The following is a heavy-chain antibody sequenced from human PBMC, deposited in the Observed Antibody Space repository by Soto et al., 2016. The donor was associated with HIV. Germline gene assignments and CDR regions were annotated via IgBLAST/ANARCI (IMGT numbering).Heavy chain of an antibody. Sequence: VQLVESGGGLVKPGGSLRLSCAASGFTFSDYYMSWIRQAPGKGLEWVAFISYDGSSKYYADSVKGRFTISRDNSKNTLYLQMNSLRVEDTAVFYCAREIIDSNFGIDYWGQGTLVTVSS. D-gene: IGHD3-10*01. CDR1: GFTFSDYY. CDR3: AREIIDSNFGIDY. J-gene: IGHJ4*02. CDR2: ISYDGSSK. V-gene: IGHV3-30*03.